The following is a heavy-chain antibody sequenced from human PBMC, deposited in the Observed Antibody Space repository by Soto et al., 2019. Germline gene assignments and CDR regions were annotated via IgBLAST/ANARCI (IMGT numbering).Heavy chain of an antibody. V-gene: IGHV3-21*01. Sequence: GGSLRLSCVGSGFTFSTYSINWVPQAPGEGLAWVSSISSRSDIYYADSVKGRFTISRDNAKNSVSLQMNSLRAEDTAVYYCAREYTAWPLAYGLDVWGQGTTVTVSS. CDR1: GFTFSTYS. CDR3: AREYTAWPLAYGLDV. J-gene: IGHJ6*02. D-gene: IGHD2-2*02. CDR2: ISSRSDI.